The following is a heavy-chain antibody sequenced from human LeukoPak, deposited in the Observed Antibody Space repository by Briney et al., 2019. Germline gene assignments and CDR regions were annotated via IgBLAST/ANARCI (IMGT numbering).Heavy chain of an antibody. CDR3: ARGVEMELPPDY. Sequence: ASVKVSCKASGGTFSSYAISWVRQAPGQGLEWMGGIIPIFGTANYAQKFQGRVTITADESTSTAYMELSSLRSEDTAVYYCARGVEMELPPDYWGQGTLVTVSS. J-gene: IGHJ4*02. D-gene: IGHD5-24*01. CDR2: IIPIFGTA. CDR1: GGTFSSYA. V-gene: IGHV1-69*01.